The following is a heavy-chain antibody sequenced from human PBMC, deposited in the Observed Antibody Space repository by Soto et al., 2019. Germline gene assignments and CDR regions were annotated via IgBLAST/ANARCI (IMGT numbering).Heavy chain of an antibody. V-gene: IGHV3-23*01. CDR3: AKGTQGPYYYYMDV. Sequence: GGSLRLSCAASGFTFSSYAMSWVRQAPGKGLDWVSAISGSGDRTYYADSVKGRFTISRDNSKNTLYLQMNSLRAEDTAVYYCAKGTQGPYYYYMDVWGKGTTVTVSS. CDR2: ISGSGDRT. CDR1: GFTFSSYA. J-gene: IGHJ6*03.